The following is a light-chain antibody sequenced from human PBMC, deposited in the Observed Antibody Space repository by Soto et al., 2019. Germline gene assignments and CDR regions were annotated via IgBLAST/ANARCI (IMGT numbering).Light chain of an antibody. Sequence: EILLTQSPGTLSLSPGERATLSCRASQSVSSSYLAWYQQKPGQAPRLLIYGASSRATDIPDRFSGSGSGTDFTLTISRLEPEDFAVYYCQQYGSSRWTFGQGTKVDIK. J-gene: IGKJ1*01. CDR2: GAS. CDR1: QSVSSSY. CDR3: QQYGSSRWT. V-gene: IGKV3-20*01.